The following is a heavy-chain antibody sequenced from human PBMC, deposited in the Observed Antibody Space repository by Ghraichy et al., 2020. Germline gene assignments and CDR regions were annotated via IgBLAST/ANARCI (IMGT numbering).Heavy chain of an antibody. V-gene: IGHV3-48*02. J-gene: IGHJ6*02. CDR1: GFTFSSYS. Sequence: GGSLRLSCAASGFTFSSYSMNWVRQAPGKGLEWVSYISSSSTIYYADSVKGRFTISRDNAKNSLYLQMNSLRDEDTAVYYCARVTMVRDYYYYYGMDVWGQGTTVTVSS. CDR2: ISSSSTI. CDR3: ARVTMVRDYYYYYGMDV. D-gene: IGHD3-10*01.